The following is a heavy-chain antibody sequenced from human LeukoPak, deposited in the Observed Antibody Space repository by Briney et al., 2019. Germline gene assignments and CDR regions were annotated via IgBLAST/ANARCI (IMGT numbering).Heavy chain of an antibody. CDR2: IRSKAYGGTT. D-gene: IGHD6-19*01. CDR1: GFTFSSYA. CDR3: TRSFGQWLQFDY. V-gene: IGHV3-49*03. J-gene: IGHJ4*02. Sequence: PGGSLRLSCAASGFTFSSYAMSWFRQAPGKGLEWVGFIRSKAYGGTTEYAASVKGRFTISRDDSKSIAYLQMNSLKTEDTAVYYCTRSFGQWLQFDYWAQGTLVTVSS.